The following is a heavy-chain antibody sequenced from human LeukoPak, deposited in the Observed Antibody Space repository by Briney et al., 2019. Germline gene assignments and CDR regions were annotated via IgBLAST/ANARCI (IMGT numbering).Heavy chain of an antibody. Sequence: SETLSLTCTVSGGSISSYYWNWIRQPPGKGLEWIGSIYYSGSTYYNPSLKSRVTISVDTSKNQFSLKLSSVTAADTAVYYCAGNKWELLTGWGQGTLVTVSS. CDR3: AGNKWELLTG. V-gene: IGHV4-59*05. CDR2: IYYSGST. D-gene: IGHD1-26*01. J-gene: IGHJ4*02. CDR1: GGSISSYY.